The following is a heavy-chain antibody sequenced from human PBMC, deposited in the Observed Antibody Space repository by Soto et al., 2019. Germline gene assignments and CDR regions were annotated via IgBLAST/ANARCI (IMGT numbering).Heavy chain of an antibody. CDR1: GFTFSRFG. V-gene: IGHV3-23*01. CDR2: ISGGGNPT. Sequence: EVQLLESGGGLVQPGGSLRLSCAASGFTFSRFGMSWVRQAPGKGLEWVSGISGGGNPTYYSDSVKGRFTISRDSAKNTLYLQMNSLRTEDTALSYCANDIPYDGSAYDSWGQGTLVTVSS. CDR3: ANDIPYDGSAYDS. D-gene: IGHD3-22*01. J-gene: IGHJ4*02.